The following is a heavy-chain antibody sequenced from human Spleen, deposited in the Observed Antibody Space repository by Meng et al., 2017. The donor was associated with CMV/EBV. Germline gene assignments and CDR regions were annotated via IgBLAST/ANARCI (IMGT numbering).Heavy chain of an antibody. J-gene: IGHJ4*02. V-gene: IGHV3-30*04. CDR2: ISYEGSYK. CDR3: ARDPGGYDWVSPLDY. Sequence: GGSLRLSCAASGFTFSSYAMSWVRQAPGKGLEWVAAISYEGSYKYYADSVKGRFTISRDNFKNTLYLQMNSLRAEDTAVYYCARDPGGYDWVSPLDYWGQGTLVTVSS. D-gene: IGHD3-16*01. CDR1: GFTFSSYA.